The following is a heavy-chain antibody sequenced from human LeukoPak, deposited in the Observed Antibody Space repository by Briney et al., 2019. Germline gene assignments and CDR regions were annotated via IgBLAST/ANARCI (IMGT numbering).Heavy chain of an antibody. CDR1: GGSIRTYY. CDR3: ARGLRPRDYYYYGLDV. J-gene: IGHJ6*02. CDR2: ISYSGST. D-gene: IGHD5/OR15-5a*01. V-gene: IGHV4-59*01. Sequence: SETRSLTCTVSGGSIRTYYWSWIRQPPGKGLEWIGCISYSGSTDYNPSLKSRLTMSVDTSKNQFSLKLSSVTAADTAMYYCARGLRPRDYYYYGLDVWGPGTTVTVSS.